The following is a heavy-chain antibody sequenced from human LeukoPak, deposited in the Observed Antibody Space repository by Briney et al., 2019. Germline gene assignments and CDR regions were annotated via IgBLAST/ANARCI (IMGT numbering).Heavy chain of an antibody. Sequence: SCKASGCTFSSYAMYWVRQAPGKGLEWVALISYGGGDKYYAESMKGRITISRDNAENTLYLQMNNLRPDDTAFYFCVKEGVEYSYSYGDYWGQGTLVTVSS. CDR3: VKEGVEYSYSYGDY. V-gene: IGHV3-30*18. CDR1: GCTFSSYA. CDR2: ISYGGGDK. D-gene: IGHD3-16*01. J-gene: IGHJ4*02.